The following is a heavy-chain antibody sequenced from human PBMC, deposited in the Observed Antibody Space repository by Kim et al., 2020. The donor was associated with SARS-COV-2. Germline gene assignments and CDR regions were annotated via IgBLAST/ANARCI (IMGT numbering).Heavy chain of an antibody. CDR3: ASSDASGPDF. Sequence: TIHYADSVEGRFTVSRDNGQNSLYLQMNSLRAEDTTTYYCASSDASGPDFWGQGSRVTVSS. J-gene: IGHJ4*02. D-gene: IGHD6-19*01. CDR2: TI. V-gene: IGHV3-48*03.